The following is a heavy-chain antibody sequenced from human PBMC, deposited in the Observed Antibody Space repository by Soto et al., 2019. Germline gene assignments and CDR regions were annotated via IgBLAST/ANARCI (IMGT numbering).Heavy chain of an antibody. CDR3: ARASSRPNTRIWSGYYDYYYYGMDV. Sequence: ASVKVSCKASGYTFTSYGISWVRQAPGQGLEWMGWISAYNGNTNYAQKLQGRVTMTTDTSTSTAYMELRSLRSDDTAVYYCARASSRPNTRIWSGYYDYYYYGMDVWGQGTTVTVSS. D-gene: IGHD3-3*01. V-gene: IGHV1-18*01. CDR1: GYTFTSYG. J-gene: IGHJ6*02. CDR2: ISAYNGNT.